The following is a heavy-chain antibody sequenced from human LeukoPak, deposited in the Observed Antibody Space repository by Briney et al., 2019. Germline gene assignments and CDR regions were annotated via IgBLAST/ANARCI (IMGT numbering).Heavy chain of an antibody. D-gene: IGHD6-19*01. Sequence: SETLSLTCTVSGDSISSYYWSWIRQPPGKGLEWIGYIYYSGGTNYNPSLKSRVTISVDTSNNQFSLKMTSVTAADSAVYYCARFIAVAKNWFDPWGQGTLVTVSS. J-gene: IGHJ5*02. CDR2: IYYSGGT. V-gene: IGHV4-59*01. CDR3: ARFIAVAKNWFDP. CDR1: GDSISSYY.